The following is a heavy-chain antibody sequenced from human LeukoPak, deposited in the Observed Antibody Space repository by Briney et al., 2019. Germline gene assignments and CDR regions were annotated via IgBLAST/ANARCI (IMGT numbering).Heavy chain of an antibody. CDR2: INPNSGGT. J-gene: IGHJ4*02. CDR1: GYTFTGYY. V-gene: IGHV1-2*04. Sequence: ASVKVSCKASGYTFTGYYMHWVRQAPGQGLEWMGCINPNSGGTNYAQKFQGWVTMTRDTSISTAYMELSRLRSDDTAVYYCARDFMAGRNYDILTGYPAYYFDYWGQGTLVTVSS. D-gene: IGHD3-9*01. CDR3: ARDFMAGRNYDILTGYPAYYFDY.